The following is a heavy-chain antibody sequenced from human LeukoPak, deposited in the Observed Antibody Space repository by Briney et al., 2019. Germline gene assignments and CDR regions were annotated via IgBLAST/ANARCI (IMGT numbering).Heavy chain of an antibody. J-gene: IGHJ3*02. V-gene: IGHV3-30-3*02. Sequence: PGGSLRLSCAASGFTFSSYAMHWVRQAPGKGLEWVAVISYDGSNKYYADSVKGRFTISRDNSKNTLYLQMNSLRAEDTAVYYCAKLPTPNHDAWLPMPRRHDAFDIWGQGTMVTVSS. CDR3: AKLPTPNHDAWLPMPRRHDAFDI. CDR1: GFTFSSYA. D-gene: IGHD2-2*01. CDR2: ISYDGSNK.